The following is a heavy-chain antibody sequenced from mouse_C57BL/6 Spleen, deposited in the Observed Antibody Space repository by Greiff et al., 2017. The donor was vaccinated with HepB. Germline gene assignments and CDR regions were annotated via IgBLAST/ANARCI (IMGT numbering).Heavy chain of an antibody. Sequence: EVKLMESGGGLVKPGGSLKLSCAASGFTFSDYGMHWVRQAPEKGLEWVAYISSGSSTIYYADTVKGRFTISRDNAKNTLFLQMTSLRSEDTAMYYCARSAIYGRNYAMDYWGQGTSVTVSS. CDR2: ISSGSSTI. CDR3: ARSAIYGRNYAMDY. CDR1: GFTFSDYG. V-gene: IGHV5-17*01. D-gene: IGHD1-1*01. J-gene: IGHJ4*01.